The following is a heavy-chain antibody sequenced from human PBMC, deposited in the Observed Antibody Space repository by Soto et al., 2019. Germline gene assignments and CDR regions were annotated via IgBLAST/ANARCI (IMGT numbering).Heavy chain of an antibody. V-gene: IGHV4-34*01. CDR1: GGSFSGYY. CDR2: INHSGST. Sequence: QVQLQQWGAGLLKPSETLSLTCAVYGGSFSGYYWSWIRQPPGKGLEWLGEINHSGSTNYNPSLKSRVTISVDTSKNQFSLKLSSVTAADTAVYYCARPVAVAGFDYWGQGTLVTVSS. J-gene: IGHJ4*02. CDR3: ARPVAVAGFDY. D-gene: IGHD6-19*01.